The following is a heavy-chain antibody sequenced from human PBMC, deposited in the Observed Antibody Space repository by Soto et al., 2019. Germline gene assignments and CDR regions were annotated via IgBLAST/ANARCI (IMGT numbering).Heavy chain of an antibody. J-gene: IGHJ4*02. CDR2: IIPIFGTA. V-gene: IGHV1-69*13. Sequence: GASVKVSCKASGGTFSSYAISWVRQAPGQGLEWMGGIIPIFGTASYAQKFQGRVTITADGSTSTAYMELSSLRSEDTAVYYCRVTGVSEVDYWGQGTLVTVSS. CDR3: RVTGVSEVDY. CDR1: GGTFSSYA. D-gene: IGHD2-8*01.